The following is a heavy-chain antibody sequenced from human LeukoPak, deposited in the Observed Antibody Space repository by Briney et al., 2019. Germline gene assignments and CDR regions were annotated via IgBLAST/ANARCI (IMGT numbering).Heavy chain of an antibody. Sequence: PGGSLRLSCAASGFTFSSYGMHWVRQAPGKGLEWVAFIRYDGSNKYYADSVKGRFTSSRDNSKNPLYLQMNRLRAEDTAVYYCAKCRGKGIPIVRGDLDYWGQGTLVTVSS. CDR2: IRYDGSNK. J-gene: IGHJ4*02. CDR1: GFTFSSYG. D-gene: IGHD3-10*01. CDR3: AKCRGKGIPIVRGDLDY. V-gene: IGHV3-30*02.